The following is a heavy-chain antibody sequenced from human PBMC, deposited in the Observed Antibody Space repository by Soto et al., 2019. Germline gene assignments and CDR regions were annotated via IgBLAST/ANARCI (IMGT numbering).Heavy chain of an antibody. D-gene: IGHD6-19*01. V-gene: IGHV5-51*01. CDR2: IYPGDSDT. J-gene: IGHJ4*02. Sequence: HGESLKISCKGSGYSFTSYWIGWVRQMPGKGLEWMGIIYPGDSDTRYSPSFQGQVTISADRSISTTYLQWSSLKASDTAIYYCARRYGSGWYGFGDYWGQGTLVTSPQ. CDR1: GYSFTSYW. CDR3: ARRYGSGWYGFGDY.